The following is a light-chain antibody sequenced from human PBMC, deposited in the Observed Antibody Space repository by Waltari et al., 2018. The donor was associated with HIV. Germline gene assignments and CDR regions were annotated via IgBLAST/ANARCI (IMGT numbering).Light chain of an antibody. Sequence: EIVLTQSTATLSLSPGDSDNLSCRASQSVNRYLAWYQQKPGQAPRLLIYDASSRATGIPARFSGSGSGTDFTLTISSLEPEDFAVYYCQQRNSWPRTFGQGTRVEGK. CDR1: QSVNRY. CDR2: DAS. V-gene: IGKV3-11*01. J-gene: IGKJ1*01. CDR3: QQRNSWPRT.